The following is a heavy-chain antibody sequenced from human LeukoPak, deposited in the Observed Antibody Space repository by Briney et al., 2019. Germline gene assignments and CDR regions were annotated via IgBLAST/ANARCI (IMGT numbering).Heavy chain of an antibody. D-gene: IGHD3-3*01. V-gene: IGHV3-21*01. CDR2: ISSSSSYI. CDR1: GFSFNNSE. CDR3: ARDHAYYDFWSGPYYYYGMDV. J-gene: IGHJ6*02. Sequence: GGSLRLSCAASGFSFNNSEMYWVRQAPGKGLEWVSSISSSSSYIYYADSVKGRFTISRDDAKNSLYLQMNSLRAEDTAVYYCARDHAYYDFWSGPYYYYGMDVWGQGTTVTVSS.